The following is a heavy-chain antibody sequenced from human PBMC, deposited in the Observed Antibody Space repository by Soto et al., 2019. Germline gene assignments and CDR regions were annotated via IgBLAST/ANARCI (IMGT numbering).Heavy chain of an antibody. CDR2: INPSGGTT. CDR1: GYTFTRYN. V-gene: IGHV1-46*01. J-gene: IGHJ4*02. D-gene: IGHD2-15*01. CDR3: ARVRGGGSEYFFDY. Sequence: QVQLVQSGAEVKKPGASVKVSCKASGYTFTRYNVHWVRQAPGQGLEWMAIINPSGGTTYYVQKFEGRVTLTTDTSTSTVYMELSSLRSDDTAVYYCARVRGGGSEYFFDYWGQGTLVNVSS.